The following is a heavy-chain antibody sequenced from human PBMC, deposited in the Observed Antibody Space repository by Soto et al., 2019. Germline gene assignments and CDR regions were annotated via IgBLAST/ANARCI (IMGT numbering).Heavy chain of an antibody. CDR3: AKSPGARYSSSWWPYYFDY. CDR2: ISGSGGST. Sequence: GGSLRLSCAASGFTFSSYAMSWVRQAPGKGLEWVSAISGSGGSTYYADSVKGRFTISRDNSKNTLYLQMNSLRAEDTAVYYCAKSPGARYSSSWWPYYFDYWGQGTLVTVSS. J-gene: IGHJ4*02. CDR1: GFTFSSYA. D-gene: IGHD6-13*01. V-gene: IGHV3-23*01.